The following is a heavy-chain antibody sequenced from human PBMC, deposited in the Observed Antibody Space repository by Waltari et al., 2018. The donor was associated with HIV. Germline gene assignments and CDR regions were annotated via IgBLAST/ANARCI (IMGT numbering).Heavy chain of an antibody. D-gene: IGHD1-26*01. Sequence: EVQLVASGGGLIEPGGSLGVSVAASGFTISSTYMSWVRQAPGKGLEWVSVIYSGGSRYYADSVKGRFIISRDNSKNTVSLHMNSLRAEDTAVYYCARDPRSSGYYGMDVWGQGIKVTVSS. J-gene: IGHJ6*02. CDR2: IYSGGSR. V-gene: IGHV3-53*01. CDR3: ARDPRSSGYYGMDV. CDR1: GFTISSTY.